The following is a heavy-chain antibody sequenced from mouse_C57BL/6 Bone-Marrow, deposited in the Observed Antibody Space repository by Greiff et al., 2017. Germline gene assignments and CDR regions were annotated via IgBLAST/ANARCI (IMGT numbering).Heavy chain of an antibody. CDR2: IHPNSGST. D-gene: IGHD4-1*01. V-gene: IGHV1-64*01. Sequence: QVQLQQPGAELVKPGASVKLSCKASGYNFTSYWMHWVKQRPGQGLEWIGMIHPNSGSTNYNEKFKSKATLTVDKSSSTAYMQLSSLTSEDAAVYYYASLTVTLFAYWGQGTLVTVSA. CDR1: GYNFTSYW. J-gene: IGHJ3*01. CDR3: ASLTVTLFAY.